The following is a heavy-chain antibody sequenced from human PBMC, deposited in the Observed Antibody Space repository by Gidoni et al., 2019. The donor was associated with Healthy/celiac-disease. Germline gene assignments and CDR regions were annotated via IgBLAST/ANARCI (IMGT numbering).Heavy chain of an antibody. J-gene: IGHJ4*02. V-gene: IGHV3-9*01. Sequence: EVQLVESGGGLVQPGRSLSLSCAASGFTFDDYAMHWVRQAPGKGLEWVSGISWNSGSIGYADSVKGRFTISRDNAKNSLYLQMNSLRAEDTALYYCAKDRSGSSSTYFDYWGQGTLVTVSS. CDR2: ISWNSGSI. CDR3: AKDRSGSSSTYFDY. D-gene: IGHD6-6*01. CDR1: GFTFDDYA.